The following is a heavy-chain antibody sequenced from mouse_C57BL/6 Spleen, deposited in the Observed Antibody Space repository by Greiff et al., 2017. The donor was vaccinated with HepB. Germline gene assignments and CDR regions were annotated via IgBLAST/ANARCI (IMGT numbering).Heavy chain of an antibody. D-gene: IGHD3-2*02. J-gene: IGHJ3*01. CDR3: ARGAGQLRLFAY. V-gene: IGHV1-59*01. CDR1: GYTFTSYW. Sequence: QVQLQQSGAELVRPGTSVKLSCKASGYTFTSYWMHWVKQRPGQGLEWIGVIDPSDSYTNYNQKFKGKATLTVDTSSSTAYMQLSSLTSEDSAVYYCARGAGQLRLFAYWGQGTLVTVSA. CDR2: IDPSDSYT.